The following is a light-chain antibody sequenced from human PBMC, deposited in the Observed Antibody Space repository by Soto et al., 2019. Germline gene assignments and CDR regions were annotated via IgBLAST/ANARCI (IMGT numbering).Light chain of an antibody. Sequence: EIVLTQSPATLSLSPRERATLSCRASQSVNNYLVWYQQKPGQAPRALIYDASNRATGIPARFSGSGSGTDFTLTISGLEPEDFAVYYCQQRMNAPWTFGQGTKVEI. J-gene: IGKJ1*01. CDR3: QQRMNAPWT. CDR1: QSVNNY. V-gene: IGKV3-11*01. CDR2: DAS.